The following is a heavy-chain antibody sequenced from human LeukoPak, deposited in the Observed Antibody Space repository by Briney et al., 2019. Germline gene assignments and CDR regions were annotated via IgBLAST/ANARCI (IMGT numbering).Heavy chain of an antibody. CDR1: GGTLSRYA. Sequence: SSVKVSCKACGGTLSRYAIRWLRQAAGQEVAWMGMVIPILGIANYAQQFQGRVTITADKSTSTTYVELCSLRSEDTAVYFCARSYYYGSGSYIDYWGQGTLVTVSS. V-gene: IGHV1-69*04. CDR3: ARSYYYGSGSYIDY. J-gene: IGHJ4*02. D-gene: IGHD3-10*01. CDR2: VIPILGIA.